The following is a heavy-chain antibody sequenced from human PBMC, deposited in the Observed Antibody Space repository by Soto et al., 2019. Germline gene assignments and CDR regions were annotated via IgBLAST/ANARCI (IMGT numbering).Heavy chain of an antibody. V-gene: IGHV5-51*01. Sequence: PGESLKISCKASGFSFTTSWIGWVRQMPGKGPEWMGIIYPGDSDTRYSPSSQGHVTFSVDKSISTAYLQWGSLKASDTAMYFCARQGGTGWFDHWGQGTLVTVSS. J-gene: IGHJ5*02. CDR3: ARQGGTGWFDH. D-gene: IGHD1-1*01. CDR1: GFSFTTSW. CDR2: IYPGDSDT.